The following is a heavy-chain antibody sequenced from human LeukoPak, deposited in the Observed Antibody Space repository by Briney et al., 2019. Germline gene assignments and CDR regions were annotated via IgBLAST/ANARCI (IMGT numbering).Heavy chain of an antibody. CDR1: GFIVSSNY. J-gene: IGHJ4*02. Sequence: PGGSLRLSCVASGFIVSSNYMSWVRQAPGKGLEWVSVIYSGGSTYHADSVKGRFTISRDIFKNPLYLQMNSLRAEDTAVYYCASDTYSYDSSAYGQFDYWGQGTLVTVSS. V-gene: IGHV3-53*01. CDR3: ASDTYSYDSSAYGQFDY. CDR2: IYSGGST. D-gene: IGHD3-22*01.